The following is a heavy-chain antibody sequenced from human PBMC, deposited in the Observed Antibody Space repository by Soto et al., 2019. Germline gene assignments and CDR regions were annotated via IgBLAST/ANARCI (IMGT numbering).Heavy chain of an antibody. CDR3: ARGPSVYCSSTSCSPFDP. CDR2: ISYDGSNK. CDR1: GFTFGSYA. Sequence: GGSLRLSCAASGFTFGSYAVHWVRQAPGKGLEWVAVISYDGSNKYYTDSVKGRFTISRDNSKSTLYLQMNSLRPEDTAVYYCARGPSVYCSSTSCSPFDPWGRGTLVTVSS. D-gene: IGHD2-2*01. V-gene: IGHV3-30-3*01. J-gene: IGHJ5*02.